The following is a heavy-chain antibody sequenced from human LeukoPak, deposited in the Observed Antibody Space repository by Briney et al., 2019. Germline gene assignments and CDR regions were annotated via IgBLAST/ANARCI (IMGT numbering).Heavy chain of an antibody. CDR3: ARGIAAAGLRYYGMDV. J-gene: IGHJ6*02. D-gene: IGHD6-13*01. CDR2: INSDGSST. CDR1: GSTFSSYW. Sequence: GGSLRLSCAASGSTFSSYWMHWVRQAPGKGLVWVSRINSDGSSTSYADSVKGRFTISRDNAKNTLYLQMNSLGAEDTAVYYCARGIAAAGLRYYGMDVWGQGTTVTVSS. V-gene: IGHV3-74*01.